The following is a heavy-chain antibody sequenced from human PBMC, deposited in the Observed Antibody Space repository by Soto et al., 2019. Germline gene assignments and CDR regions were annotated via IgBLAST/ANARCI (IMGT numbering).Heavy chain of an antibody. V-gene: IGHV5-51*01. J-gene: IGHJ4*02. CDR2: ISPGDSNT. D-gene: IGHD3-22*01. Sequence: PGESLKISCKGSGYTFTSYWIGWVRQMPGKGLEWMGIISPGDSNTRYSPSFQGQVTISADKSINTAYLQWSSLKASDTAMYYFARAGNYYDSINFYYRFEFWGQGTLVTVSS. CDR3: ARAGNYYDSINFYYRFEF. CDR1: GYTFTSYW.